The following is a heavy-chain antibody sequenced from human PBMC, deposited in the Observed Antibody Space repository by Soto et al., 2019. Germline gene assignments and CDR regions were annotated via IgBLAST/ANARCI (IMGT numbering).Heavy chain of an antibody. Sequence: QVQLVQSGAEVKKPGASVKVSCKASGYTFTSYAISWVRQAPGQGLEWMGWISAYNGNTNYAQKLQGRVTLTTHTSTRTAFMALRSLSSVDTAVYYFPRDAPPADYWGQGTLVTVSS. CDR2: ISAYNGNT. CDR3: PRDAPPADY. J-gene: IGHJ4*02. V-gene: IGHV1-18*01. CDR1: GYTFTSYA.